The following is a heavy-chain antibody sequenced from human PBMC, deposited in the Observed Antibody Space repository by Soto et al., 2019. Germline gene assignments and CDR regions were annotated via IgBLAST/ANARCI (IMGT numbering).Heavy chain of an antibody. CDR1: CAAINSNY. Sequence: SVTMSLTSTVTCAAINSNYWRWIWQRSGKGLEWIGYIYNSVITNYNPSFKSRVTISLNTSTNQFSLQLTSVTAVDTVFYYCAKDGYENWFDPWGPGTLVTVSS. V-gene: IGHV4-59*01. D-gene: IGHD5-12*01. CDR2: IYNSVIT. CDR3: AKDGYENWFDP. J-gene: IGHJ5*02.